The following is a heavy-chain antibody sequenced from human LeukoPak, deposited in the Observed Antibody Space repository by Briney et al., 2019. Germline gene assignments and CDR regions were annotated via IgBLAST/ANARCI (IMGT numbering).Heavy chain of an antibody. D-gene: IGHD4-17*01. V-gene: IGHV4-61*02. CDR2: IYTSGST. CDR3: ARVTMTTVTLEAFDI. J-gene: IGHJ3*02. CDR1: GGSISSGSYY. Sequence: SQTLSLTCTVSGGSISSGSYYWSWLRQPAGKGLEWIGRIYTSGSTNYNPSLKSRVTISVDTSKNQFSLKLSSVTAADTAVYYCARVTMTTVTLEAFDIWGQGTMVTVSS.